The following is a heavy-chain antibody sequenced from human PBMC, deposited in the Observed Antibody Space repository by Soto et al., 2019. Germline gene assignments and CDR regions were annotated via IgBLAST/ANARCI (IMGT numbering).Heavy chain of an antibody. V-gene: IGHV3-30*18. CDR2: ISYDGSNK. CDR3: AKPYCSGGSCLDY. CDR1: GFTFSSYA. J-gene: IGHJ4*02. D-gene: IGHD2-15*01. Sequence: QVQLVESGGGVVQPGRSLRLSCAASGFTFSSYAMHWVRQAPGKGLEWVAVISYDGSNKYYADSVKGRFTISRDNSKNTLYLQMNSLRAEDTAVYYCAKPYCSGGSCLDYWGQGTLVTVSS.